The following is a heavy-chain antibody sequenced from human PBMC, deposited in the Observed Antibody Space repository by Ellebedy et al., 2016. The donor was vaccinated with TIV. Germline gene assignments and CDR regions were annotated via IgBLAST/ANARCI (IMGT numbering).Heavy chain of an antibody. CDR3: ANGGYDILTSFFDY. D-gene: IGHD3-9*01. CDR2: ISNDGNTK. V-gene: IGHV3-30-3*01. CDR1: GFIFTNYA. J-gene: IGHJ4*02. Sequence: GESLKISXAASGFIFTNYAMHWVRQAPGKGLEWITNISNDGNTKYYADSVKGRFTISRDNSKNTLYLQINSLRPENTAVYYCANGGYDILTSFFDYWGQGTLVTVSS.